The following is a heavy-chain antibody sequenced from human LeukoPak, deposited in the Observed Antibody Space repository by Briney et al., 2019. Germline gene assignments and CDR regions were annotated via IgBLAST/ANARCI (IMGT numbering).Heavy chain of an antibody. V-gene: IGHV3-7*01. CDR3: ARAGTYETTWYH. CDR1: GFTFSTYA. Sequence: GSLRLSCEASGFTFSTYAMSWVRQAPGKGREWVANINQDGSVKYYVDSVKGRFTISRDNAENSLYLQMNSLRAEDTALYFCARAGTYETTWYHWGQGTLVTVSS. D-gene: IGHD1-7*01. J-gene: IGHJ5*02. CDR2: INQDGSVK.